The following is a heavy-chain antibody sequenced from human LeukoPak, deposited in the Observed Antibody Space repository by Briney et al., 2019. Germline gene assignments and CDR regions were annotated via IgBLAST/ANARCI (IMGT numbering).Heavy chain of an antibody. V-gene: IGHV4-34*01. Sequence: NPSETLSLTCAVYGGSLSGYYWSWIRQPPGKGLEWIGEINHSGSTNYNPSLKSRVTISVDTSKNQFSLKLSSVTAADTAVYYCARDPRSSMALDSSGYGAIDYWGQGTLVTVSS. D-gene: IGHD3-22*01. CDR3: ARDPRSSMALDSSGYGAIDY. CDR1: GGSLSGYY. J-gene: IGHJ4*02. CDR2: INHSGST.